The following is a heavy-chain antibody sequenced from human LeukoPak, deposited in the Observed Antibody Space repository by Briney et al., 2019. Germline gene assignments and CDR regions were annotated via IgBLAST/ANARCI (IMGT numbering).Heavy chain of an antibody. CDR3: ARDELRFGELIDY. J-gene: IGHJ4*02. CDR2: ISYDGSNK. V-gene: IGHV3-30*04. D-gene: IGHD3-10*01. Sequence: GGSLRLSCAASGFTFSSYAMHWVRQAPGKGLEWVAVISYDGSNKYYADSVKGRFTISRDNSKNTLYLQMNSLRAEDTAVYYCARDELRFGELIDYWGQGTLVTVSS. CDR1: GFTFSSYA.